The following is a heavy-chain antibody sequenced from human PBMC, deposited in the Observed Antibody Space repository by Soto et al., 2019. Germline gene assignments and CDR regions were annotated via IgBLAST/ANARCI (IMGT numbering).Heavy chain of an antibody. CDR3: AREAYYDFWSGYSHWFDP. D-gene: IGHD3-3*01. J-gene: IGHJ5*02. CDR2: INHSGST. CDR1: GGSFSGYY. V-gene: IGHV4-34*01. Sequence: ETLSLTCAVYGGSFSGYYWSWIRQPPGKGLEWIGEINHSGSTNYNPSLKSRVTISVDTSKNQFSLKLSSVTAADTAVYYCAREAYYDFWSGYSHWFDPWGQGTLVTVSS.